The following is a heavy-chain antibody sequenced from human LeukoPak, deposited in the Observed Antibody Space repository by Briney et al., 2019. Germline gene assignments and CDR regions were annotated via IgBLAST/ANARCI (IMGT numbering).Heavy chain of an antibody. CDR2: MSRGGDP. Sequence: GGSLRLSCAASGFTLSTYGMSWVRQAPGKGLEWVSAMSRGGDPYYTDSVKGRFTVSRDNSKNTLYLQMNSLRAEDTATYYCAKEEADTALVPRFDYWGQGTLVTVS. J-gene: IGHJ4*02. CDR3: AKEEADTALVPRFDY. V-gene: IGHV3-23*01. D-gene: IGHD5-18*01. CDR1: GFTLSTYG.